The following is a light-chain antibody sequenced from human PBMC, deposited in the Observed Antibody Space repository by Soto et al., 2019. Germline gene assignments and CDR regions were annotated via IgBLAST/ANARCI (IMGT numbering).Light chain of an antibody. CDR2: EVS. CDR1: SGDIGSYNR. Sequence: QSALTQPASVSGSPGQSITISCTGTSGDIGSYNRVSWYQQHPGKAPKLIVSEVSHRPSGVSNRFSGSKSGNTASLTISGLQSEDEADYYCISYTSDDVRYVFGTGTKLTVL. CDR3: ISYTSDDVRYV. V-gene: IGLV2-14*01. J-gene: IGLJ1*01.